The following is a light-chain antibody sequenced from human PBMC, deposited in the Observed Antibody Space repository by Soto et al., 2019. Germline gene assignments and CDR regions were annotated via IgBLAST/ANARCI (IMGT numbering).Light chain of an antibody. V-gene: IGKV3-15*01. CDR2: GAS. Sequence: EIVMTQSPATLSVSPGERATLSCRASQSVGTYFAWYQQRPGQAPRLLIYGASTRAAGISARFSGGGSGTEFTLTISSLQSEDFAVYYCQQYNDWPQTFGQGTKVGIK. J-gene: IGKJ1*01. CDR1: QSVGTY. CDR3: QQYNDWPQT.